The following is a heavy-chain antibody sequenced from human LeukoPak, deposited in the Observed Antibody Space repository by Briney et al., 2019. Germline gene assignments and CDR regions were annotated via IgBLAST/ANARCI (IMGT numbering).Heavy chain of an antibody. CDR1: GDSISYYS. CDR3: ARAGQNYDSSGYYMDV. D-gene: IGHD3-22*01. V-gene: IGHV4-4*07. CDR2: FHSTGSI. Sequence: SETLSLTCTVYGDSISYYSWSWIRQPAGKGLEWIGRFHSTGSINYNPSPKSRVTISVDKSKNQFSLKLNSVTAADTAVYYCARAGQNYDSSGYYMDVWGKGTTVAVSS. J-gene: IGHJ6*03.